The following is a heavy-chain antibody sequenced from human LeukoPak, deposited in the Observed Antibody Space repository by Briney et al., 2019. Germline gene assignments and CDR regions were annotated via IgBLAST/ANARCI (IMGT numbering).Heavy chain of an antibody. Sequence: PGGSLRLSCAASGFTFSNAWMSWVRQAPGKGREWVSCIKRKTDGGTTDYAAPVQGRYTISRDDSKNKLYPQNNSLQTEGTAVYYCTTDLGYDILTGYYNFDYWGQGTLVTVSS. CDR2: IKRKTDGGTT. D-gene: IGHD3-9*01. J-gene: IGHJ4*02. V-gene: IGHV3-15*01. CDR1: GFTFSNAW. CDR3: TTDLGYDILTGYYNFDY.